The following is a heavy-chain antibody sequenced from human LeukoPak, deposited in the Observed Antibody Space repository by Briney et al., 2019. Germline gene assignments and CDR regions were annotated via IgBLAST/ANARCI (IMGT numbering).Heavy chain of an antibody. CDR3: ASERDCSSATCSYALDL. V-gene: IGHV3-53*01. D-gene: IGHD2-2*01. J-gene: IGHJ3*01. CDR2: IFSGGST. Sequence: GGSLRLSCAASGFTVSSNYMSWVRQAPGKGLEWVSFIFSGGSTYYADSVKGRFTISRDNSKNTLYLQMNSLRAEDTAVYYCASERDCSSATCSYALDLWGQGTMVTVSS. CDR1: GFTVSSNY.